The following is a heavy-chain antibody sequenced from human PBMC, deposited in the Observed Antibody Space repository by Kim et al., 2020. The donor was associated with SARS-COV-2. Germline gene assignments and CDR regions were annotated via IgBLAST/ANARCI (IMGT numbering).Heavy chain of an antibody. Sequence: SETLSLTCTVSGGSISSHSYYWTWVRQPAGKGLEWIGRVHSSGATYYNPSLKSRVTVSIDTSKNQFSLKLNSVTAADTALYYCAREGFFTGKDLMDVWGLGTTVTVSS. J-gene: IGHJ6*02. CDR2: VHSSGAT. CDR3: AREGFFTGKDLMDV. V-gene: IGHV4-61*02. D-gene: IGHD3-9*01. CDR1: GGSISSHSYY.